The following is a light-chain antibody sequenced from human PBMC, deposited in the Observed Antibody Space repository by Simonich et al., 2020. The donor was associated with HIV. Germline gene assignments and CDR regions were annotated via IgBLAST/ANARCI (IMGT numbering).Light chain of an antibody. V-gene: IGLV2-14*01. J-gene: IGLJ3*02. CDR2: DVS. CDR1: SSDVGGYNY. CDR3: SSYTSSSTLM. Sequence: QSALTQPASVSGSPGQPITISCTGTSSDVGGYNYVSWYQQHPGKAPKVMIYDVSKRPSGVSNRFSASKSGNTASLTIAGLQAEDEADYYCSSYTSSSTLMFGGGTKLTVL.